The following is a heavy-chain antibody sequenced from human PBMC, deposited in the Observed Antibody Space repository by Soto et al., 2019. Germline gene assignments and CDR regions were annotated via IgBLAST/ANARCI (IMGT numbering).Heavy chain of an antibody. CDR1: GFSVIDYA. CDR3: TKSRRSVLMVYGFGGMDV. D-gene: IGHD2-8*01. Sequence: WGSLRLSCAASGFSVIDYAMIFFRHSPFKWLEWVSSISGSGDGTYYGDSVKGRFTLSRDTSQKTLYLQMNNLRGEDTAVYFCTKSRRSVLMVYGFGGMDVWGRGTTVTVSS. CDR2: ISGSGDGT. J-gene: IGHJ6*02. V-gene: IGHV3-23*01.